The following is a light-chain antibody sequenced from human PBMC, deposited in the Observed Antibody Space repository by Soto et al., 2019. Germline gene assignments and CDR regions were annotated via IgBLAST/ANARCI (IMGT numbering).Light chain of an antibody. Sequence: QSALTQPRSVSGSPGQSVTSSCTGTSSDVGGYNYVSWYQQHPGKAPKLMIYDVSKWPSGVPDRFSGSKSGNTASLTISGLQAEDEADYYFCSYAGNSLWVFGGGTKLTVL. V-gene: IGLV2-11*01. CDR3: CSYAGNSLWV. J-gene: IGLJ3*02. CDR1: SSDVGGYNY. CDR2: DVS.